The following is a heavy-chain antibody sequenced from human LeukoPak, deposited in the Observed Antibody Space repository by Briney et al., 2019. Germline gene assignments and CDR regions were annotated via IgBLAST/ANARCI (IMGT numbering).Heavy chain of an antibody. Sequence: ASVKVSCNASGYSFTSFDINWVRQATGQGLEWMGWMNPNNGNTGYAQKLQGRVTMTRDTSINTAYMELSSLRSEDTAVYYCARVKKSNGDYVGFDYWGQGSLVTVSS. CDR1: GYSFTSFD. CDR3: ARVKKSNGDYVGFDY. D-gene: IGHD4-17*01. CDR2: MNPNNGNT. J-gene: IGHJ4*02. V-gene: IGHV1-8*01.